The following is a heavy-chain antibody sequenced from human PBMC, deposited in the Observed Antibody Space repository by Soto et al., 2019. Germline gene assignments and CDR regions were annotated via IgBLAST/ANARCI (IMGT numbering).Heavy chain of an antibody. D-gene: IGHD2-2*01. CDR3: ARGGNIVLVPTDISWFDP. V-gene: IGHV1-69*12. Sequence: QVQLVQSGAEVKKPGSSVKVSCKASGGTFSNYAISWVRQAPGQGLEWMGGIIPMFGSANYAQTFQGRVTITEDESTSSAYNELSTLRPEHTAVYYCARGGNIVLVPTDISWFDPWGQGTLVTVSS. J-gene: IGHJ5*02. CDR1: GGTFSNYA. CDR2: IIPMFGSA.